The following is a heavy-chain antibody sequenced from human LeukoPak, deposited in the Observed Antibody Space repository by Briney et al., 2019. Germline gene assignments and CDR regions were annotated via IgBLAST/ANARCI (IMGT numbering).Heavy chain of an antibody. Sequence: ASVKVSCKASGYTFTNYGISWVRQAPGQGLEWMGWISAYNGNTNYAQKLQGRVTTTPDTSTSTAYMELRSLRSDDTAVYYCARMVAATIALDYWGQGTLVTVSS. CDR1: GYTFTNYG. CDR2: ISAYNGNT. V-gene: IGHV1-18*01. J-gene: IGHJ4*02. CDR3: ARMVAATIALDY. D-gene: IGHD2-15*01.